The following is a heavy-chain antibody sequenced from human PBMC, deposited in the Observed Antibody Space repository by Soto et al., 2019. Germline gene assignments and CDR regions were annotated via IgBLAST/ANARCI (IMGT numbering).Heavy chain of an antibody. V-gene: IGHV1-18*01. D-gene: IGHD6-13*01. Sequence: QVQLVQSGTEVKKPGASVKVSCKASGYTFTSYGISWVRQAPGQGLEWMGWISAYNGNTNYAQKLQGRVTMTTDTSTSTAYMELRSLRSDDTAVYYCARDRYSAAGPYPIVVFDPWGQGTLVTVSS. CDR3: ARDRYSAAGPYPIVVFDP. CDR2: ISAYNGNT. J-gene: IGHJ5*02. CDR1: GYTFTSYG.